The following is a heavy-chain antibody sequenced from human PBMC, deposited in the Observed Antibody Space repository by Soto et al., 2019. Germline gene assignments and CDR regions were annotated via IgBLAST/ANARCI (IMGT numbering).Heavy chain of an antibody. J-gene: IGHJ4*02. V-gene: IGHV4-34*01. CDR3: ARGSGIVALPGELEDVNDDY. D-gene: IGHD1-1*01. CDR1: GQSFSGHS. Sequence: QVQLQQWGAGLVKPSETLSLSCAVYGQSFSGHSWAWIRQSPGKGLEWIGEINESGSTYYNPSRKSRVTISADTSKNQFSLKLSSVSAADTAVYFCARGSGIVALPGELEDVNDDYWGQGTLVNVSS. CDR2: INESGST.